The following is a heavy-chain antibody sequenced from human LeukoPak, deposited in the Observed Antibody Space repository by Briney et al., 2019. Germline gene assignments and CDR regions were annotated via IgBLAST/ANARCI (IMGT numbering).Heavy chain of an antibody. V-gene: IGHV3-23*01. CDR2: IRGSGGST. CDR1: GFTFSSYA. D-gene: IGHD3-16*02. Sequence: GGSLRLSCAASGFTFSSYAMSWVRQAPGKGLEWVSAIRGSGGSTYYADSVKGRFTISRDNSKNTLYLQMNSLRAEDTAVYYCAKEYRYVWGSYRPYYFDYWGQGTLVTVSS. J-gene: IGHJ4*02. CDR3: AKEYRYVWGSYRPYYFDY.